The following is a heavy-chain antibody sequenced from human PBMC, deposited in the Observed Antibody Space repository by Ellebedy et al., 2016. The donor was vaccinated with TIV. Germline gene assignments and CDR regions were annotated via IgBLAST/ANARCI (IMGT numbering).Heavy chain of an antibody. CDR2: IKPGGNQK. CDR3: ATDEGNY. CDR1: GFTFSNYW. J-gene: IGHJ4*02. Sequence: GESLKISCAASGFTFSNYWMSWVRQAPGTRLEWVANIKPGGNQKFYVGSVVGRFTISRDNANNSLYLQMDSLRPEDTAVYYCATDEGNYWGQGTLVTVSS. V-gene: IGHV3-7*03. D-gene: IGHD3-10*01.